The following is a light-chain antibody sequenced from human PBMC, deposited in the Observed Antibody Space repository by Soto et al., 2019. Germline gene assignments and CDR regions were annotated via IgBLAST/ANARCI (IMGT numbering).Light chain of an antibody. CDR3: QQSYSTPAT. V-gene: IGKV1-39*01. Sequence: DIQMTQSPSSLSASVGDRVTITCRASQSISSYLNWYQQKPGKAPKLLIYAASSLQSGVPSRFSGSGSGTDFTLTTSSLQPGDFATYYCQQSYSTPATFGQGTKVEIK. CDR1: QSISSY. J-gene: IGKJ1*01. CDR2: AAS.